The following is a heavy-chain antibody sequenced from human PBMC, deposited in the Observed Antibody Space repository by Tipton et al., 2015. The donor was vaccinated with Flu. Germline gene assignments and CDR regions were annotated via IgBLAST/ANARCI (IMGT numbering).Heavy chain of an antibody. CDR3: TRGVVGATAGAY. J-gene: IGHJ4*02. V-gene: IGHV4-61*02. CDR2: IYASGTS. D-gene: IGHD1-26*01. Sequence: WSWFRQPAGKGLEWLARIYASGTSNYHPSLMSRLSISLDTPRNQFSLELSSVTAADSAVYYCTRGVVGATAGAYWGQGILVSVSS.